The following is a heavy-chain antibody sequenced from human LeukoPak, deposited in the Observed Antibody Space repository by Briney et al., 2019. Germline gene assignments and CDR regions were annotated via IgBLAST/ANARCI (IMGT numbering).Heavy chain of an antibody. V-gene: IGHV3-20*04. CDR1: GFTFDDCG. J-gene: IGHJ3*02. Sequence: GGSLRLSCAASGFTFDDCGVMWVRQAPGEGGEWVSGINWNGGSTGNADSVKGRFTISRDNAKNSLYLQMNSLRGEDTALYYCARGGLIQRHAFDIWGQGTMVTVSS. CDR3: ARGGLIQRHAFDI. D-gene: IGHD1-1*01. CDR2: INWNGGST.